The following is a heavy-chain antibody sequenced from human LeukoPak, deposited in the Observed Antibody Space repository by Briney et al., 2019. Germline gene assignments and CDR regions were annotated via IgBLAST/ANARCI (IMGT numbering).Heavy chain of an antibody. D-gene: IGHD7-27*01. CDR3: ARDRGELGDEGWFDP. V-gene: IGHV1-2*06. CDR1: GYTFTGYC. CDR2: INPNSGGT. J-gene: IGHJ5*02. Sequence: GASVKVSCKASGYTFTGYCMHWVRQAPGQGLEWMGRINPNSGGTNYAQKFQGRVTMTRDTSISTAYMELSRLRSDDTAVYYCARDRGELGDEGWFDPWGQGTLVTVSS.